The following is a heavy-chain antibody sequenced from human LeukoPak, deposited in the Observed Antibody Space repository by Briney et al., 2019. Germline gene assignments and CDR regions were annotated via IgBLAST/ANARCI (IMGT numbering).Heavy chain of an antibody. CDR2: IYYSGST. J-gene: IGHJ6*02. CDR1: GGSISSYY. D-gene: IGHD6-19*01. V-gene: IGHV4-59*08. CDR3: ARHTPIAVAGRYYYYYYGMDV. Sequence: SETLSLTCTVSGGSISSYYWSWIRQPPGKGLEWIGYIYYSGSTNYNPSLKSRVTISVDTSKNQFSLKLSSVTAADTAVYYCARHTPIAVAGRYYYYYYGMDVWGQGTTVTVSS.